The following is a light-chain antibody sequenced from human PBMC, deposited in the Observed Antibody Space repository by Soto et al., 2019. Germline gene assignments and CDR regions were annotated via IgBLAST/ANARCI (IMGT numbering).Light chain of an antibody. V-gene: IGLV1-51*02. CDR3: GTWDSSLSIFV. Sequence: YALTQPPSVSAAPGQKVTMSYYGGSSNIGNYYVSWHQQLPGTAPKLLIYENDKRPSGIPDRFSGSKSGTSATLGITGLQTGDEADYYCGTWDSSLSIFVFGTGTKVTV. J-gene: IGLJ1*01. CDR2: END. CDR1: SSNIGNYY.